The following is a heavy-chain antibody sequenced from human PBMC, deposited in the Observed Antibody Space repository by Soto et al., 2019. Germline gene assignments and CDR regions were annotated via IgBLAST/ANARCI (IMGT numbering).Heavy chain of an antibody. J-gene: IGHJ4*02. V-gene: IGHV1-18*01. CDR2: ISAYNGNT. CDR3: SRAGAYGSFFFFDY. D-gene: IGHD3-10*01. CDR1: GYTFSNFG. Sequence: QVHLVQSGAEVKTPGALVKVSCKASGYTFSNFGFTWVRQAPGQGLEWMGWISAYNGNTDFAQKFQGRVTMTTDTSTSTAYMELWYLTSNDTAVYYCSRAGAYGSFFFFDYWGQGTLVTVSS.